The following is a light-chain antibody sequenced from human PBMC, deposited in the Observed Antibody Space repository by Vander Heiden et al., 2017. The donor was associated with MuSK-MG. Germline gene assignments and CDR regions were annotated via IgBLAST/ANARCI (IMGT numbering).Light chain of an antibody. CDR2: DAF. V-gene: IGKV3-11*01. CDR1: QSVSSH. CDR3: QQRSNWPLT. Sequence: EIVLTQSPATLSLSPGERATLSCRASQSVSSHLAWYQQKPGQAPRLLIYDAFNRATGIPARFSGSGSGTDFTLTISSLEPEDFAVYYCQQRSNWPLTFGGRTKVEIK. J-gene: IGKJ4*01.